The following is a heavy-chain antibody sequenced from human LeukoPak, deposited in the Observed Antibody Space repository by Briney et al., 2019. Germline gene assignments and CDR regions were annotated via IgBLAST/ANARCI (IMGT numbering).Heavy chain of an antibody. CDR2: INHSGST. V-gene: IGHV4-34*01. Sequence: SETLSLTCAVYGGSFSGYYWSWIRQPPGKGLEWIGEINHSGSTNYNPSLKSRVTISVDTYKKQFSLKMRSVTAADTAVYYCASFGGSGYYRTFDYWGQGTLVTVSS. J-gene: IGHJ4*02. D-gene: IGHD3-22*01. CDR3: ASFGGSGYYRTFDY. CDR1: GGSFSGYY.